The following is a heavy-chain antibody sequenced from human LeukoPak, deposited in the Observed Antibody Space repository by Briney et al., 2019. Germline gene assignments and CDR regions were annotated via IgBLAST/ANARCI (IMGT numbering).Heavy chain of an antibody. CDR1: GLTFSRYN. J-gene: IGHJ5*02. Sequence: SGGSLRLSCAASGLTFSRYNMNWVRQAPGGGLEWIAHINTKGGLIYYANSVKGRFTISRDNSKNTLYLQMNSLRAEDTAVYYCAREDIAVAGTYFAPWGQGTLVTVSS. V-gene: IGHV3-48*01. CDR3: AREDIAVAGTYFAP. CDR2: INTKGGLI. D-gene: IGHD6-19*01.